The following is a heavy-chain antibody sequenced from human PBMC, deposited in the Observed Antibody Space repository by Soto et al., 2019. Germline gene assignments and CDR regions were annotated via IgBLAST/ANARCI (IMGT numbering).Heavy chain of an antibody. J-gene: IGHJ5*02. V-gene: IGHV4-4*02. CDR3: ASSKDIVVVPAATSLSREQWLEPFDP. CDR1: GGSISSSNW. Sequence: QVQLQESGPGLVKPSGTLSLTCAVSGGSISSSNWWSWVRQPPGKGLEWIGEIYHSGSTNYIPSLKSRVTISVDKSKNQFSLKLSSVTAADTAVYYCASSKDIVVVPAATSLSREQWLEPFDPWGQGTLVTVSS. D-gene: IGHD2-2*01. CDR2: IYHSGST.